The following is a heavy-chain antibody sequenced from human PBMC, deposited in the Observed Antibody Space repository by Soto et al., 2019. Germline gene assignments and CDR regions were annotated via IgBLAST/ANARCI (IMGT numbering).Heavy chain of an antibody. Sequence: GGSLRLSCAASGFTSSDYYMSWVRQAPGKGLEWVAAISHDGRNQYYGDSVKGRFTISGDNSKSTLYLQMNSLRVEDTAVYYCAKLMNSYDSSGYGIDYWGRGTLVTVSS. CDR1: GFTSSDYY. D-gene: IGHD3-22*01. CDR3: AKLMNSYDSSGYGIDY. CDR2: ISHDGRNQ. J-gene: IGHJ4*02. V-gene: IGHV3-30*18.